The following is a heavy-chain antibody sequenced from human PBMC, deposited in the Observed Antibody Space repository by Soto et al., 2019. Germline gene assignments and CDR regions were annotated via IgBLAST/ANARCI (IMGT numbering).Heavy chain of an antibody. CDR2: IYHGGTT. J-gene: IGHJ4*02. D-gene: IGHD3-10*01. CDR3: ARDPILWFGGAARG. CDR1: GYSISSGSY. Sequence: SETLSLTCTVSGYSISSGSYWGWIRQPPGKGPEWIASIYHGGTTFYNPSLKSRTTISVHTSHNQFSLNLRSVTAAESALYYCARDPILWFGGAARGWCEGTLVTVS. V-gene: IGHV4-38-2*02.